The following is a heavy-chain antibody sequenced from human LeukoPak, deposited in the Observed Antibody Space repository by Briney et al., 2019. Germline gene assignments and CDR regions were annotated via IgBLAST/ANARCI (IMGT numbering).Heavy chain of an antibody. CDR3: ARDAGNSGYGCDL. CDR1: GFTFSSYW. J-gene: IGHJ5*02. D-gene: IGHD5-12*01. Sequence: GGSLRLSCAASGFTFSSYWMSWVRQAPGKGLEWVSHIRSSSETFYADSVKGRFTISRDNARNSLYLQMNNLRGEDTAIYYCARDAGNSGYGCDLWGQGTLVTVSS. V-gene: IGHV3-48*01. CDR2: IRSSSET.